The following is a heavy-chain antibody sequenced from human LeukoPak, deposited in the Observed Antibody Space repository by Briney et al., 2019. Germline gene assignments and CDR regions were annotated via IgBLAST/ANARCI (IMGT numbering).Heavy chain of an antibody. Sequence: ASVKVSCKASGYTFTSYYMHWVRQAPGQGLEWMGIINPSGGSTSYAQKFQGRVTMTRDTSTSTVYMELSSLRSEDTAVYYCARAPIAAAGRRGVSYFDYWGQGTLVTVSS. CDR1: GYTFTSYY. CDR3: ARAPIAAAGRRGVSYFDY. D-gene: IGHD6-13*01. CDR2: INPSGGST. J-gene: IGHJ4*02. V-gene: IGHV1-46*01.